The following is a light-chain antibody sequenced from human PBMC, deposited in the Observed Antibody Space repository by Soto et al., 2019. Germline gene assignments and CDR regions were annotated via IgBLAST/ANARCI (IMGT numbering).Light chain of an antibody. Sequence: DSQMTQSPSSLSASVGDRVTITCRASQGIGNYLAWYQQRPGKVPKLLIYAASTLQSGVPSRFSGSGSGPDFTLTISSLQPEDVATYYCQKYDHAPLTFGGGTKVDIK. CDR2: AAS. CDR3: QKYDHAPLT. V-gene: IGKV1-27*01. CDR1: QGIGNY. J-gene: IGKJ4*01.